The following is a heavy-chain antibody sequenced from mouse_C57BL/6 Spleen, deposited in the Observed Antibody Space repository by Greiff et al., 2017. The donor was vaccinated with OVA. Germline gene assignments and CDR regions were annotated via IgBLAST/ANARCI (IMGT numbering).Heavy chain of an antibody. J-gene: IGHJ4*01. Sequence: VQLVESGPGLVQPSQRLSITCTVSGFSLTSYGVHWVRQSPGKGLEWLGVIWSGGSTDYNAAFISRLSISKDNSKSQVFFKMNSLQADDTAIYYCARSSITTVGYAMDYWGQGTSVTVSS. CDR2: IWSGGST. CDR3: ARSSITTVGYAMDY. D-gene: IGHD1-1*01. V-gene: IGHV2-2*01. CDR1: GFSLTSYG.